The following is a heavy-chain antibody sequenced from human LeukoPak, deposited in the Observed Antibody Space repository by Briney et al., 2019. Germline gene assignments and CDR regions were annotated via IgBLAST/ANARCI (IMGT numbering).Heavy chain of an antibody. Sequence: SETLSLTCAVYGGSFSGYYWSWIRQPPGKGLEWIGEINHSGSTNYNPSLKSRVTISVDTSKNQFSLKLSSVTAADTAVYYCARGFLNLWRYYGSGSPRDAFDIWGQGTMDTVSS. J-gene: IGHJ3*02. CDR1: GGSFSGYY. V-gene: IGHV4-34*01. D-gene: IGHD3-10*01. CDR3: ARGFLNLWRYYGSGSPRDAFDI. CDR2: INHSGST.